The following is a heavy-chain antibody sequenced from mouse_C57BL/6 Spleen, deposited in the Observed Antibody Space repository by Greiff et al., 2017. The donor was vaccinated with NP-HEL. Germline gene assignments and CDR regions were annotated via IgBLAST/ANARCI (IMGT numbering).Heavy chain of an antibody. J-gene: IGHJ1*03. D-gene: IGHD2-1*01. CDR3: ARGGGNYVWYFEV. CDR2: ISYSGST. V-gene: IGHV3-1*01. CDR1: GYSITSGYD. Sequence: DVQLQESGPGMVKPSQSLSLTCTVTGYSITSGYDWHWIRHFPGNKLEWMGYISYSGSTNYNPSLKSRISITHDTSKNHFFLKLNSVTTEDTATYYCARGGGNYVWYFEVWGTGTTVTVSS.